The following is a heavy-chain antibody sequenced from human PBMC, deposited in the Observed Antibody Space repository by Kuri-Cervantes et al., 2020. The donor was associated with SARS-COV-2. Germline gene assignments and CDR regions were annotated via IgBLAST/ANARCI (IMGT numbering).Heavy chain of an antibody. J-gene: IGHJ4*02. CDR2: INPNSGGT. V-gene: IGHV1-2*02. CDR1: GYTFTGYY. D-gene: IGHD3-3*01. Sequence: ASVKVSCKASGYTFTGYYMHWVRQAPGQGLEWMGWINPNSGGTNYAQKFQGRVTMTRDMSISTAYMELNSLISEDTAVYFCARPISGGFDSWGQGTLVTVSS. CDR3: ARPISGGFDS.